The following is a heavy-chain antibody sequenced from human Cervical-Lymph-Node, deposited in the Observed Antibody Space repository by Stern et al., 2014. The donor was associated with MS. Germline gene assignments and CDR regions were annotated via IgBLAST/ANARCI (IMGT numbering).Heavy chain of an antibody. D-gene: IGHD1-26*01. CDR1: GGSISSSSYY. V-gene: IGHV4-39*02. Sequence: QVQLQESGPGLVKPSETLSLTCTVSGGSISSSSYYWGWLRQPPGKGLECIGSIYYSGSTYYNPSLKSRATISVENSKNTFSLKMSSVTAADTAVYYCATSGSSYDYWGQGTLVTVSS. J-gene: IGHJ4*02. CDR2: IYYSGST. CDR3: ATSGSSYDY.